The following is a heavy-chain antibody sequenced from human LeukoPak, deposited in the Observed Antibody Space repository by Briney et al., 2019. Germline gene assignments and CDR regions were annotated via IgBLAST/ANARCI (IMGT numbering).Heavy chain of an antibody. CDR1: GGSISSYF. Sequence: PSETLSLTCTVSGGSISSYFWSWIRQPPGKGLEWIGYIYDSGSTNYNPSLKSRVTISVLTSKNRFSLKLSSVTAADTAVYYCATLTGGDDAFDIWGQGTMVTVSS. CDR3: ATLTGGDDAFDI. D-gene: IGHD4-23*01. CDR2: IYDSGST. J-gene: IGHJ3*02. V-gene: IGHV4-59*01.